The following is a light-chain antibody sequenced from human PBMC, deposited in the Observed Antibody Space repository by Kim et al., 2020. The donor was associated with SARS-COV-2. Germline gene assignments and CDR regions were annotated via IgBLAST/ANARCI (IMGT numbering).Light chain of an antibody. V-gene: IGKV1-5*02. Sequence: SACVGNHVSIICRASQNIIIWLAWYQQKQGKAPKFLIYDASDLRSGDPSRFRGRGSGTPFTLTISGLQPEDFATYYCQQYNSYSYSFGQGTKLEI. J-gene: IGKJ2*01. CDR3: QQYNSYSYS. CDR2: DAS. CDR1: QNIIIW.